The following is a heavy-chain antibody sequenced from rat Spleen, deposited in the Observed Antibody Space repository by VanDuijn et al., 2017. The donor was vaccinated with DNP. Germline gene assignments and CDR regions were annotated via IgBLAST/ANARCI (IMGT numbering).Heavy chain of an antibody. J-gene: IGHJ2*01. CDR3: TRWYNSGYHFDY. D-gene: IGHD4-3*01. Sequence: EVQLVESGGGLVQPGRSLKLSCAASGFIFGDYNMAWVRQAPKRGLEWVATIIYDSSRTYYRDSVMGRFTISRDNAKNTLYLQMDSLRSDDTATYYCTRWYNSGYHFDYWGQGVMVTVSS. CDR1: GFIFGDYN. V-gene: IGHV5S10*01. CDR2: IIYDSSRT.